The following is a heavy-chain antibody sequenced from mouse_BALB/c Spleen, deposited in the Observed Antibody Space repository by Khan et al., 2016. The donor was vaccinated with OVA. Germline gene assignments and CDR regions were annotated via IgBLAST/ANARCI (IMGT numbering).Heavy chain of an antibody. J-gene: IGHJ2*01. Sequence: LVQSGGSRKLSCAASGFTFSNFGMHWVRQAPEQGLEWVAYINSGSTTVYYAATVRGRFTISRDNPKNTLFLQMTSLRSEDTAIYYCARCDYYNCDGFDYWGQGTTLTVSS. CDR2: INSGSTTV. CDR3: ARCDYYNCDGFDY. D-gene: IGHD2-4*01. CDR1: GFTFSNFG. V-gene: IGHV5-17*02.